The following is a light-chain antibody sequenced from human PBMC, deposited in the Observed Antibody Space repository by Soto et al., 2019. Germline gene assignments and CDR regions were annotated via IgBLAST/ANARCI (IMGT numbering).Light chain of an antibody. CDR2: EIS. CDR3: QQYKTHAGWT. CDR1: QSIGDW. Sequence: DIQMTQSPSTLSASVGDRVTITCRASQSIGDWLAWYQQRPGKAPKLLIYEISSLESGVPSRFSGSGSGTEFTLNISSLQPDDFATYYCQQYKTHAGWTFGQGTKVEV. J-gene: IGKJ1*01. V-gene: IGKV1-5*03.